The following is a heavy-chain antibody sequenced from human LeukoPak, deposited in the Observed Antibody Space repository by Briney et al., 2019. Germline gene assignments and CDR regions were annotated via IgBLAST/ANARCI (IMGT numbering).Heavy chain of an antibody. CDR3: ARVRGYESTATFDY. CDR2: IGAYNGNT. V-gene: IGHV1-18*01. D-gene: IGHD5-12*01. Sequence: ASVKVSCKASGYTFTSYGISWVRQAPGQGLEWMGWIGAYNGNTNYAQKLQGRVTMTTDTSTSTAYMELGSLRSDDTAVYYCARVRGYESTATFDYWGQGTLVTVSS. J-gene: IGHJ4*02. CDR1: GYTFTSYG.